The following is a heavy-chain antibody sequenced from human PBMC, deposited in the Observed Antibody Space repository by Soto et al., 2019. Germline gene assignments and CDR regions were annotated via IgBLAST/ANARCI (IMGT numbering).Heavy chain of an antibody. CDR1: GFTFRSYA. CDR3: AKPASGWYPKLMNGMDV. Sequence: DVQLLESGGGLVQPGGSLRLSCVVSGFTFRSYAMSWVRQAPGKGLEWVSSISGSGGNIYYADSVKGRFTISRDNSKNRLHLQMNSLRAEDTAVYYCAKPASGWYPKLMNGMDVWGQGTTVTVSS. J-gene: IGHJ6*02. CDR2: ISGSGGNI. V-gene: IGHV3-23*01. D-gene: IGHD6-19*01.